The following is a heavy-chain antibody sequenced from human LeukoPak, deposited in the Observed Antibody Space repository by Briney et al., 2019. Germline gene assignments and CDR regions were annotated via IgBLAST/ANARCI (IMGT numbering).Heavy chain of an antibody. J-gene: IGHJ4*02. D-gene: IGHD6-19*01. Sequence: GGSLRLSCAASGFTFSSYSMNWVRQAPGKGLEWVSSISSSSSYIYYADSVKGRFTISRDNAKNSLYLQMNSLRAEDTAVYYCARVDIAVAGPDYWGQGTLVTASS. CDR1: GFTFSSYS. CDR3: ARVDIAVAGPDY. V-gene: IGHV3-21*01. CDR2: ISSSSSYI.